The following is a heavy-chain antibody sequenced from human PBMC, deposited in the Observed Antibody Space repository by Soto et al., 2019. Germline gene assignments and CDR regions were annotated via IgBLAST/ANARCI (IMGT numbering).Heavy chain of an antibody. CDR1: GYTFIDYY. V-gene: IGHV1-2*02. D-gene: IGHD2-15*01. Sequence: QVQLVQSGAEVKKPGASVKVSCTASGYTFIDYYMHWVRQAPGQGLEWLGWINPSSGGTHYAQKFQGRVAMTMDTSMSIVYIELSRLKSDNTARYYWARDRGYDCPASSCYALSGLDVWGQGTRVTVSS. CDR2: INPSSGGT. J-gene: IGHJ6*02. CDR3: ARDRGYDCPASSCYALSGLDV.